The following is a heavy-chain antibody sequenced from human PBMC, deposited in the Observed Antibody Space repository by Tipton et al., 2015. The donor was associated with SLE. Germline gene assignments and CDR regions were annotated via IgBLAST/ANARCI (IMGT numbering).Heavy chain of an antibody. V-gene: IGHV1-8*02. CDR3: ARGWIAVAGTDY. J-gene: IGHJ4*02. CDR1: GYTFSNYY. Sequence: QLVQSGAEVKKPGASVKVSCKASGYTFSNYYMHWVRQAPGQGLEWVGWMNPNSGNTGYAQKFQGRVTMTRNTSVSTAYMELSSLRSEDTAVYYCARGWIAVAGTDYWGQGTLVTVSS. CDR2: MNPNSGNT. D-gene: IGHD6-19*01.